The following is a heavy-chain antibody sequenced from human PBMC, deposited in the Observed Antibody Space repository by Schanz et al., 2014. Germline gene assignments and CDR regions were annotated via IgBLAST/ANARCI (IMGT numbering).Heavy chain of an antibody. D-gene: IGHD6-19*01. CDR1: GYAFTTYG. CDR2: ISTFRNEDT. CDR3: ARGGYSSGWYDRDIAHCDY. Sequence: QVQLVQSGAEVKKPGASVRVSCKVSGYAFTTYGISWVRQAPGQGPEFMGWISTFRNEDTNSAQRFQGRVTMTTDTSTSTAYMELRSLRSDDTAVYYCARGGYSSGWYDRDIAHCDYWGQGTLVTVSS. V-gene: IGHV1-18*01. J-gene: IGHJ4*02.